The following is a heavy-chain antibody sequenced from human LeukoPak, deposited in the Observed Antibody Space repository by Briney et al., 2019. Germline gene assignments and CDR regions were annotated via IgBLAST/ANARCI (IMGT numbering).Heavy chain of an antibody. J-gene: IGHJ4*02. CDR1: GFTFSSYW. CDR2: INRDGSTT. Sequence: GGSLRLSCAASGFTFSSYWMHWVRQAPGKGLVWVSRINRDGSTTTYADSVKGRFTISRDNAKNTLYLQMNSLRAEDTAVYYCVRDLPNRSGWDLEYWGQGTLVTVSS. D-gene: IGHD6-19*01. CDR3: VRDLPNRSGWDLEY. V-gene: IGHV3-74*01.